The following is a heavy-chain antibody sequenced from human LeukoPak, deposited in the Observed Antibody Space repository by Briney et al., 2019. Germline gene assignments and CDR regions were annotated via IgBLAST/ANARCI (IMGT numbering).Heavy chain of an antibody. CDR2: INPNSGGT. D-gene: IGHD3-9*01. V-gene: IGHV1-2*02. CDR3: ARVYLYYDILTGYWAPKYYFDY. J-gene: IGHJ4*02. Sequence: ASVKVSCKASGYTFTGYYMHWVRQAPGQGLEWMGWINPNSGGTNYAQKFQGRVTMTRDTSISTAYMELSRLRSDDTAVYYCARVYLYYDILTGYWAPKYYFDYWGQGTLVTVSP. CDR1: GYTFTGYY.